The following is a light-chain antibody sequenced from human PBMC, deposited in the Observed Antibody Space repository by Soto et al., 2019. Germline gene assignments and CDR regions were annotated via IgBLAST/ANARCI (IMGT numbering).Light chain of an antibody. CDR1: SGSIASNY. V-gene: IGLV6-57*04. Sequence: NFMLTQPHSVSESPGKTVTISCTRSSGSIASNYVQWYQQRPGSAPTTVIYEDNQRPSGVPDRFSGSIDSSSNSASLTISGLKTGDEADYYCQSYDSTVVFGGGTKLTVL. CDR2: EDN. J-gene: IGLJ2*01. CDR3: QSYDSTVV.